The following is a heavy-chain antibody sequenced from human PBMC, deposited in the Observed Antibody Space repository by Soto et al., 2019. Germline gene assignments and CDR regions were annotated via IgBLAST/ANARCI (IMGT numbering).Heavy chain of an antibody. D-gene: IGHD3-22*01. Sequence: QVQLRESGPGLVRPSETLSLKCTVAGGSISNGGNYWSWIRHHPGKGLECIVYIYYTGSTYYNPSLKSRVTLSVDTSENQFSLKLNSVTAADTAVYYCARGQITDYHSSTYFALRGDFDYWGQGSLVTVSS. CDR3: ARGQITDYHSSTYFALRGDFDY. J-gene: IGHJ4*02. V-gene: IGHV4-31*03. CDR1: GGSISNGGNY. CDR2: IYYTGST.